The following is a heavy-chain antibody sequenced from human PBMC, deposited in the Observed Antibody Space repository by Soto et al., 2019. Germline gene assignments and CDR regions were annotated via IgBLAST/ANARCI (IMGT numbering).Heavy chain of an antibody. J-gene: IGHJ4*02. CDR1: GGSFGGYY. V-gene: IGHV4-34*01. CDR3: ARGGYGGNSGLGHLDY. Sequence: QVQLQQLGAGLLKPSETLSLTCAVYGGSFGGYYWSWIRQPPGKGLEWIGEINYSGSTNYNPSLKRRVTIPVXTXQXPVSLKLSSVTAADTAVYYCARGGYGGNSGLGHLDYWGQGTLVTVSS. D-gene: IGHD2-21*02. CDR2: INYSGST.